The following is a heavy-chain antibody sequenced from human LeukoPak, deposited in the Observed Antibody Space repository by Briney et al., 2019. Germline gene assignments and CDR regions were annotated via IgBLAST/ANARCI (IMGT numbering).Heavy chain of an antibody. D-gene: IGHD3-10*01. CDR3: ARGVAGVLWFGELLYPGNWFDP. Sequence: SETLSLTCTVSGGSVSSGSYYWSWIRQPPGKGLEWIGYIYYSGSTNYNPSLKSRVTISVDTSKNQFSLKLSSVTAADTAVYYCARGVAGVLWFGELLYPGNWFDPWGQGTLVTVSS. CDR1: GGSVSSGSYY. V-gene: IGHV4-61*01. J-gene: IGHJ5*02. CDR2: IYYSGST.